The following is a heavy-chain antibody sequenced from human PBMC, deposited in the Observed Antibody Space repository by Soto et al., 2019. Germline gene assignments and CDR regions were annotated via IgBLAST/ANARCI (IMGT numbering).Heavy chain of an antibody. V-gene: IGHV1-2*04. CDR2: INPNSGGT. D-gene: IGHD2-2*01. Sequence: ASVKVSCKASGYTFTGYYMHWVRQAPGQGLEWMGWINPNSGGTNYAQKFQGWVTMTRDTSTSTVYMELSSLRAEDTAVYYCARDCPGSSTTCYGNEWFDSWGQGTLVTVSS. CDR3: ARDCPGSSTTCYGNEWFDS. CDR1: GYTFTGYY. J-gene: IGHJ5*01.